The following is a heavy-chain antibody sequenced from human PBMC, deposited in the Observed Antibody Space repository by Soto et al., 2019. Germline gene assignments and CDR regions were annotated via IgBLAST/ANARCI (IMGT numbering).Heavy chain of an antibody. J-gene: IGHJ4*02. V-gene: IGHV3-30*18. D-gene: IGHD2-2*01. CDR3: AKEGVAPAAMGFDY. CDR2: ISYDGSNK. Sequence: QVQLVESGGGVVQPGRSLRLSCAASGFTFSSYGMHWVRQAPGKGLEWVAVISYDGSNKYYADSVKGRFTISRDNSKNTLYLQMNSLRAEDTAVYYCAKEGVAPAAMGFDYWGQGTLVTVSS. CDR1: GFTFSSYG.